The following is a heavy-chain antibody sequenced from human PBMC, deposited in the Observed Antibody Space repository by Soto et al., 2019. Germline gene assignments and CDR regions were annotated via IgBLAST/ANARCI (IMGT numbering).Heavy chain of an antibody. V-gene: IGHV3-74*01. CDR3: ARVNPGYSYVNY. CDR2: INSDGSIT. Sequence: EVQLVESGGGLVQPGGSLRLSCAASGFTFSSYWMLWVRQAPGKGLVWVSRINSDGSITSYADSVKGRFTISRDNAKNTLYLQMNSLRAEDTAVYYCARVNPGYSYVNYWGQGTLVTVSS. J-gene: IGHJ4*02. D-gene: IGHD5-18*01. CDR1: GFTFSSYW.